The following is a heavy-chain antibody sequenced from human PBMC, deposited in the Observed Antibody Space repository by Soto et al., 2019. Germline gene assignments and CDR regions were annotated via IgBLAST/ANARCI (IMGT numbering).Heavy chain of an antibody. V-gene: IGHV4-31*03. CDR3: AIYRGSGYDIQNWFDP. J-gene: IGHJ5*02. D-gene: IGHD5-12*01. CDR2: IYYSGST. CDR1: GGSISSGGYY. Sequence: SETLSLTCTVSGGSISSGGYYWSWIRQHPGKGLEWIGYIYYSGSTYYNPSLKSRVTISVDTSKNQFSLKLSSVTAADTAVYYCAIYRGSGYDIQNWFDPWGQGTLVTVSS.